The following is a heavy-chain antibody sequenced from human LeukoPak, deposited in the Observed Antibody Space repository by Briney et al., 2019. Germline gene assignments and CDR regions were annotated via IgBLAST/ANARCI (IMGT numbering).Heavy chain of an antibody. CDR3: ARDITVAAAVLSLYYFDY. D-gene: IGHD6-13*01. CDR1: GYTFTGYY. J-gene: IGHJ4*02. Sequence: GASVKVSCKTSGYTFTGYYMHWVRQAPGQGLEWMGWINPNSGGTNYAQKFQGRVTMTRDTSISTAYMELSRLRSDDTAVYYCARDITVAAAVLSLYYFDYWGQGTLVTVSS. V-gene: IGHV1-2*02. CDR2: INPNSGGT.